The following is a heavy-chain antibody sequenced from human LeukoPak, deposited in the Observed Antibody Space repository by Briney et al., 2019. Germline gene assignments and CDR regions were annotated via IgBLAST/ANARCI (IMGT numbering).Heavy chain of an antibody. J-gene: IGHJ4*02. V-gene: IGHV4-39*07. CDR1: GGSISSSSYY. CDR3: ARECPSGALGDSSSYDFDY. Sequence: SETLSLTCTVSGGSISSSSYYWGWIRQPPGKGLEWIGSIYYSGSTYYNPSLKSRVTISVDTSKNQFSLKLSSVTAADTAVYYCARECPSGALGDSSSYDFDYWGQGTLVTVSS. D-gene: IGHD6-6*01. CDR2: IYYSGST.